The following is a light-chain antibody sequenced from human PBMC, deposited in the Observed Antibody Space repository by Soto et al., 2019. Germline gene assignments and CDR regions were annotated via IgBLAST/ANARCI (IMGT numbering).Light chain of an antibody. Sequence: EIVMTQSPATLSVSPGEGATLSCRASQSVNSDLAWYQQKPGQAPRLLIYGASSRATGIPDRFSGSGSGTDFTLTITRLEPEDFAVFYCQQYGTSPGTFGQGTKLEIK. J-gene: IGKJ2*01. V-gene: IGKV3-20*01. CDR3: QQYGTSPGT. CDR2: GAS. CDR1: QSVNSD.